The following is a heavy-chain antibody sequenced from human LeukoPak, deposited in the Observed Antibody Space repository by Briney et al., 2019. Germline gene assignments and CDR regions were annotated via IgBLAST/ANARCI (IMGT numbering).Heavy chain of an antibody. CDR3: ARGGFGELFSSDY. CDR2: ISSSSGTI. J-gene: IGHJ4*02. Sequence: GGSLRLSCAASGFTFTTYSMNWVRQAPGKGLEWVSYISSSSGTIYYADSVKGRFTISRDNAKNSLYLQMNSLRAEDTAVYYCARGGFGELFSSDYWGQGTLVTVSS. CDR1: GFTFTTYS. V-gene: IGHV3-48*01. D-gene: IGHD3-10*01.